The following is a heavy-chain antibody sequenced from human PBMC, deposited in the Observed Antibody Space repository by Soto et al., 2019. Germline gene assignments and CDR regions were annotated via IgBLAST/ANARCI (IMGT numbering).Heavy chain of an antibody. J-gene: IGHJ4*02. CDR2: IYYSGST. CDR1: GGSISSYY. Sequence: SETLSLTFTVSGGSISSYYWSWIRQPPGKGLEWIGYIYYSGSTNYNPSLKSRVTISVDTSKNQFSLKLSSVTAADTAVYYCARFARGYSGYDYFDYWGQGTLVTVSS. CDR3: ARFARGYSGYDYFDY. D-gene: IGHD5-12*01. V-gene: IGHV4-59*01.